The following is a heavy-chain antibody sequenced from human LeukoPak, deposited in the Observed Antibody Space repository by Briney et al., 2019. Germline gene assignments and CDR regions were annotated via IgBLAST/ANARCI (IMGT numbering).Heavy chain of an antibody. CDR1: GYTFTAYY. D-gene: IGHD5-12*01. V-gene: IGHV1-2*02. Sequence: ASVKVSCKASGYTFTAYYMHWVRQAPGQGLEWMGWIKPDSGATSYAQKFQGRVTMTRDTSIGTTYMELSRLRSDDTAVYYCARDINAYSGYDRVDPWGQGTLVTVSP. J-gene: IGHJ5*02. CDR2: IKPDSGAT. CDR3: ARDINAYSGYDRVDP.